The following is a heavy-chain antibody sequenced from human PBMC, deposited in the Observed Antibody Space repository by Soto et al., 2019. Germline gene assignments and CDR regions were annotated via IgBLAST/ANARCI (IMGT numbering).Heavy chain of an antibody. J-gene: IGHJ4*02. CDR3: ARRYCISTSCYNGAYFDY. CDR2: IYPGDSDT. Sequence: PGESLKISCKGSGYIFTSYWISWVRQMPGKGLEWMGIIYPGDSDTRYSPSFQGQVTISADKSISTAYLQWSSLQASDTAMYYCARRYCISTSCYNGAYFDYWGQGTLVTVSS. D-gene: IGHD2-2*02. V-gene: IGHV5-51*01. CDR1: GYIFTSYW.